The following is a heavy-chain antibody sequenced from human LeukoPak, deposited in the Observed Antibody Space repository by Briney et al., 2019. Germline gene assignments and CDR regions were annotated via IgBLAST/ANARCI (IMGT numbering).Heavy chain of an antibody. V-gene: IGHV3-33*01. CDR3: ARDSCGSPSCFDY. CDR1: GFTFSSYG. J-gene: IGHJ4*02. Sequence: GGSLRLSCTASGFTFSSYGMHWVRQAPGRGLEWVAAIQYDGSIEYYADSVKGRFTISRDQSKNTLFLQVNSLRAEDTAVYYCARDSCGSPSCFDYWGQGTLVTVTS. CDR2: IQYDGSIE. D-gene: IGHD2-2*01.